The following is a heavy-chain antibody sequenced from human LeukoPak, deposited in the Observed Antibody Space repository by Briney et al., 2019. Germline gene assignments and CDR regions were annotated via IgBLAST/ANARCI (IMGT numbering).Heavy chain of an antibody. CDR2: IYPGDSDT. V-gene: IGHV5-51*01. Sequence: GESLKISFKGSGSSFTSYWIGWVRQMPGKGLEWMGIIYPGDSDTRYSPSFQGQVTISADKSISTAYLQWSSLKASDTAMYYCASGSVAYCSGGSCYSGGDYWGQGTLVTVSS. CDR1: GSSFTSYW. D-gene: IGHD2-15*01. J-gene: IGHJ4*02. CDR3: ASGSVAYCSGGSCYSGGDY.